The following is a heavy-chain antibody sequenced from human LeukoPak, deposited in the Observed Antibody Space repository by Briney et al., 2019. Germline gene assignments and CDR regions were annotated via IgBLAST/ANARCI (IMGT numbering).Heavy chain of an antibody. CDR2: IRTKSYSYAA. CDR1: GFMFSGSA. J-gene: IGHJ4*02. V-gene: IGHV3-73*01. Sequence: GEPLRLSCAASGFMFSGSAMHWVRQASGKGLEWVGRIRTKSYSYAAVYAASVEGRFTISRDDSKNTAYLQMNSLKTEDTAVYYCTTWELDYFDYWGQGTPVTVSS. CDR3: TTWELDYFDY. D-gene: IGHD1-26*01.